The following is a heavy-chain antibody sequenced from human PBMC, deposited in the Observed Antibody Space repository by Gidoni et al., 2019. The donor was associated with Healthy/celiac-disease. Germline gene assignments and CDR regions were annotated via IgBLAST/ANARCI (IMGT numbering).Heavy chain of an antibody. Sequence: QVQLVESGGGVVQPGRSLRLSCAASGFTFSSYGMHWVRQAPGKGVEWVAVISYDGSNKYYADSVKGRFTISRDNSKNTLYLQMNSLRAEDTAVYYCAKDGRFLRPYYFDYWGQGTLVTVSS. CDR1: GFTFSSYG. CDR3: AKDGRFLRPYYFDY. CDR2: ISYDGSNK. J-gene: IGHJ4*02. V-gene: IGHV3-30*18. D-gene: IGHD3-3*01.